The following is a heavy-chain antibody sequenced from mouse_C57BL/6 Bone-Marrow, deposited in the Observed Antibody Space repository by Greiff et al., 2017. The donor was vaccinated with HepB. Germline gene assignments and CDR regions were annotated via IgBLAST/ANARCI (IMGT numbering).Heavy chain of an antibody. Sequence: VQLQQPGAELVKPGASVKMSCKASGYTFTSYWITWVKQRPGQGLEWIGDIYPGGGYTNYNEKFKGKATLTADKSSSTAYMQFSSLTSEDSAIYYCARAIYYYGSSHFDYAMDYWGQGTSVTVSS. D-gene: IGHD1-1*01. CDR1: GYTFTSYW. CDR3: ARAIYYYGSSHFDYAMDY. J-gene: IGHJ4*01. CDR2: IYPGGGYT. V-gene: IGHV1-55*01.